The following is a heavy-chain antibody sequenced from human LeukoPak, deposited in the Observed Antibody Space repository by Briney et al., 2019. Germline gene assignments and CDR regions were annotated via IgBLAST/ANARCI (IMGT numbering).Heavy chain of an antibody. CDR3: AREKYSSGWYVDY. J-gene: IGHJ4*02. D-gene: IGHD6-19*01. Sequence: GGSLRLSCAASGFSFSSYWMSWVRQAPGKGLEWVANIKQDGSEKYYVDSVKGRFTISRDNAKNSLYLQMNSLRAEDTAVYYCAREKYSSGWYVDYWGQGTLVTVSS. V-gene: IGHV3-7*01. CDR1: GFSFSSYW. CDR2: IKQDGSEK.